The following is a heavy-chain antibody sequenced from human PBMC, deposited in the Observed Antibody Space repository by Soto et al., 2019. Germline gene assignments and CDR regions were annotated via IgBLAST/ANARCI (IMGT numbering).Heavy chain of an antibody. D-gene: IGHD4-17*01. J-gene: IGHJ4*02. CDR2: ISYDGSNK. CDR3: AKDGPTVTTTFS. Sequence: QAGGSLRLSCAASGFTFSSYGMHWVRQAPGKGLEWVAVISYDGSNKYYADSVKGRFTISRDNSKNTLYLQMNSLRAEDTAVYYCAKDGPTVTTTFSWGQGTLVTVSS. CDR1: GFTFSSYG. V-gene: IGHV3-30*18.